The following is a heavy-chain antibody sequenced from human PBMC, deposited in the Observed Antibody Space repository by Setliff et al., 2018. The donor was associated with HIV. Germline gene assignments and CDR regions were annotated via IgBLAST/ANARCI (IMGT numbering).Heavy chain of an antibody. CDR2: INHSGST. Sequence: KASETLSLTCAVYGGSFSGYYWSWIRQPPGKGLEWIGEINHSGSTNYNPSLKSRVTISVDTSKNQFSLKLSSVTAADTAVYYCARDGPLEGSYRYYYYYMDVWGKGTTVTVSS. CDR3: ARDGPLEGSYRYYYYYMDV. V-gene: IGHV4-34*01. J-gene: IGHJ6*03. D-gene: IGHD3-10*01. CDR1: GGSFSGYY.